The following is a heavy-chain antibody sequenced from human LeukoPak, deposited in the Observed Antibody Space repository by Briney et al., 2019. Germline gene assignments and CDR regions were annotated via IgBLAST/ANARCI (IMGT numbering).Heavy chain of an antibody. CDR3: ASGPYSSSYFDS. J-gene: IGHJ4*02. Sequence: GGSLRLSCAASGFTFSSYSMNWVRQAPGKGLEWVSYISRSGTTIYYADSVKGRFTISRDNARNSLYLQMNSLRAEDTAVYYCASGPYSSSYFDSWGQGTLVTVSS. D-gene: IGHD6-13*01. V-gene: IGHV3-48*04. CDR2: ISRSGTTI. CDR1: GFTFSSYS.